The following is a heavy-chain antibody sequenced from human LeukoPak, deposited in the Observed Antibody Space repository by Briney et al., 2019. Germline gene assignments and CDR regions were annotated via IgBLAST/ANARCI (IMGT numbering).Heavy chain of an antibody. Sequence: ASVKVSCKASGYTFNRSGISWVRQAPGQGLEWMGWISAYNGNTNYAQKLQGRVIMTTDTSTSTAYMELRSLRSDDTAVYYCAREVGATLRGAFDIWGQGTMVTVSS. CDR2: ISAYNGNT. CDR1: GYTFNRSG. CDR3: AREVGATLRGAFDI. J-gene: IGHJ3*02. V-gene: IGHV1-18*01. D-gene: IGHD1-26*01.